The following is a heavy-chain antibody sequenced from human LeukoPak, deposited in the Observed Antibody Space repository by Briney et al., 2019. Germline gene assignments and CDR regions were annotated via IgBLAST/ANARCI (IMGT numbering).Heavy chain of an antibody. CDR1: GFTFSSYA. CDR2: ISGSGGST. Sequence: GGSLRLSCAASGFTFSSYAMSWVRQAPGKGLEWVSAISGSGGSTYYADSVKGRFTISRDNSKNTLYLQMNGLRAEDTAVYYCAKDRGGYCSSTSCHNWFDPWGQGTLVTVSS. D-gene: IGHD2-2*01. CDR3: AKDRGGYCSSTSCHNWFDP. V-gene: IGHV3-23*01. J-gene: IGHJ5*02.